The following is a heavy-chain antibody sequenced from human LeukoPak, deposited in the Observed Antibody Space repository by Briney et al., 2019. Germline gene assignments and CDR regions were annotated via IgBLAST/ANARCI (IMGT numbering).Heavy chain of an antibody. D-gene: IGHD4-17*01. CDR3: ARAGTVIFDY. V-gene: IGHV4-34*01. Sequence: SETLSLTCTVSGGSISSYYWSWIRQPPGKGLEWIGEINHSGSTNYNPSLKSRVTISVDTSKNQFSLKLSSVTAADTAVYYCARAGTVIFDYWSQGTLVTVSS. CDR2: INHSGST. CDR1: GGSISSYY. J-gene: IGHJ4*02.